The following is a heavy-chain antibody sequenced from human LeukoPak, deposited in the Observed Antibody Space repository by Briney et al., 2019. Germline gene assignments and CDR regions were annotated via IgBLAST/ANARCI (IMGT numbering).Heavy chain of an antibody. CDR1: GYTFTGYY. D-gene: IGHD6-13*01. Sequence: ASVKVSCKASGYTFTGYYMHWVRQATGQGLEWMGWMNPNSGNTGYAQKFQGRVTMTRNTSISTAYMELSSLRSEDTAVYYCARGSWHQHREYFQHWGQGTLVTVSS. V-gene: IGHV1-8*02. CDR2: MNPNSGNT. CDR3: ARGSWHQHREYFQH. J-gene: IGHJ1*01.